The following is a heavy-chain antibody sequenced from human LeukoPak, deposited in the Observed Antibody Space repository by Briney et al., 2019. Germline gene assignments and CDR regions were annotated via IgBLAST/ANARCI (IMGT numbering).Heavy chain of an antibody. V-gene: IGHV4-59*01. CDR1: GDSISSYY. J-gene: IGHJ3*02. D-gene: IGHD6-19*01. CDR2: IDYSGNT. CDR3: ARASGWYGAFDI. Sequence: SETLSLTCAVSGDSISSYYWSWIRQPPGKGLELIGYIDYSGNTNYNPSLKSRLIISLDTSKNQFSLKLISMTAADTAVYYCARASGWYGAFDIWGQGTMVTVSS.